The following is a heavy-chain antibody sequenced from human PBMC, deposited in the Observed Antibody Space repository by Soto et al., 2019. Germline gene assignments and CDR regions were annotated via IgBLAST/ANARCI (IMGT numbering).Heavy chain of an antibody. D-gene: IGHD3-22*01. CDR2: IFYNGST. CDR1: SGSISSYY. J-gene: IGHJ4*02. CDR3: ARVAGQWLWHFNF. Sequence: PSETLSLTCTVSSGSISSYYWSWIRQPPGKGLEWMGYIFYNGSTNYNPTLKRRGKITVDTYKNQNSLKLSSVSAADTAVYYCARVAGQWLWHFNFWGQGTLVTVSS. V-gene: IGHV4-59*01.